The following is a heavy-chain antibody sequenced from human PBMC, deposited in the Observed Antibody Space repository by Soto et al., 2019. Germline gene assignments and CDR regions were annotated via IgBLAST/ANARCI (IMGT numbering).Heavy chain of an antibody. CDR3: ARGAYSSSSPDDAFDI. V-gene: IGHV3-33*08. Sequence: GGSLRLSCAASGFTFSSYGMHWVRQAPGKGLEWEAVIWYDGSNKYYADSVKGRFTISRDNSKNTLYLQMNSLRAEDTAVYDCARGAYSSSSPDDAFDIWGQGTMVTVSS. CDR1: GFTFSSYG. CDR2: IWYDGSNK. J-gene: IGHJ3*02. D-gene: IGHD6-6*01.